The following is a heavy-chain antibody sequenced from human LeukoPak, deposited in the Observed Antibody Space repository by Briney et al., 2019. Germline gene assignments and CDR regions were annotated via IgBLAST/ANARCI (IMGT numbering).Heavy chain of an antibody. CDR2: IFSSGSA. D-gene: IGHD2-15*01. J-gene: IGHJ4*02. CDR1: GGSISGYY. CDR3: ARWYCSGGTCFYLDD. Sequence: SETLSLTCTVSGGSISGYYWSWIRQPPGKGLEWIGYIFSSGSAAYNPSLRSRVTASIDTSKNQFSLKLSSVTAADTAVYYCARWYCSGGTCFYLDDWGQGTLVTVSS. V-gene: IGHV4-59*08.